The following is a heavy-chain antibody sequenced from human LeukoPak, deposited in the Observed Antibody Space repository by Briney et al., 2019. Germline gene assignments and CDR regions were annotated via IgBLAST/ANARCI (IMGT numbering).Heavy chain of an antibody. CDR1: GYTFTSYG. V-gene: IGHV1-18*01. J-gene: IGHJ4*02. Sequence: GASVKVSCKASGYTFTSYGISWVRQAPGQGLEWMGWISAYSGNTNYAQKLQGRVTMTTDTSTSTAYMELRSLRSDDTAVYYCARDRSYGYDEVPFFDYWGQGTLVTVSS. CDR3: ARDRSYGYDEVPFFDY. D-gene: IGHD5-18*01. CDR2: ISAYSGNT.